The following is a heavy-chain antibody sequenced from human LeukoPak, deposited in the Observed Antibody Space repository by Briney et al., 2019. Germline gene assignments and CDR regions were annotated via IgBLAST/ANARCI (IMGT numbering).Heavy chain of an antibody. V-gene: IGHV3-21*01. D-gene: IGHD3-9*01. CDR2: ISSSSISI. CDR1: GFTFRRYD. CDR3: ARVYDVLTGGFDY. J-gene: IGHJ4*02. Sequence: GGSLRLSCAAYGFTFRRYDMNWVRQAPGKGLEWDSSISSSSISINYADSVRDRFAISRDNARELLYLQMHNLRSEDTAVYYCARVYDVLTGGFDYWGQGVLVTVSS.